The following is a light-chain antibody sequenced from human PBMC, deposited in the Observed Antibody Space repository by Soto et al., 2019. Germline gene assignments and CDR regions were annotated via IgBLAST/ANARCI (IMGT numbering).Light chain of an antibody. V-gene: IGKV3-15*01. CDR3: QQYSKWPPLT. J-gene: IGKJ4*01. CDR1: QSVGSS. Sequence: EIMMTQSPATLSVSPGERATLSCWASQSVGSSLAWYQQKPGLAPRLLMYGASTRATAIPARFSGSGSGTEFTLTISSLQSEDFGVYYCQQYSKWPPLTFGGGTKVEIK. CDR2: GAS.